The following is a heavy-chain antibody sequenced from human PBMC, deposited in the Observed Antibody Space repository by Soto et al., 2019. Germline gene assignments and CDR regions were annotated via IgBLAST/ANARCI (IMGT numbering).Heavy chain of an antibody. Sequence: GGSLRLSCAASGFTFSSYGMHWFGQAPGKGLEWVAVISYDGSNKYYADSVKGRFTISRDNSKNTLYLQMNSLRAEDTAVYYCAKGWVVAATFDYYYGMDVWGQGTTVTVSS. V-gene: IGHV3-30*18. CDR2: ISYDGSNK. CDR1: GFTFSSYG. CDR3: AKGWVVAATFDYYYGMDV. J-gene: IGHJ6*02. D-gene: IGHD2-15*01.